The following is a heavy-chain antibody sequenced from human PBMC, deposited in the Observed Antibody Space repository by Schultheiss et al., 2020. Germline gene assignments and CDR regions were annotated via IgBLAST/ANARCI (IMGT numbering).Heavy chain of an antibody. V-gene: IGHV4-4*07. D-gene: IGHD2-15*01. J-gene: IGHJ5*02. CDR3: ARDTCSGGSCYLFDP. CDR1: DGSFSGYY. CDR2: IYTSGST. Sequence: SQTLSLTCAVYDGSFSGYYWSWIRQPAGKGLEWIGRIYTSGSTYYNPSLKSRVTISVDTSKNQFSLKLSSVTAADTAVYYCARDTCSGGSCYLFDPWGQGTLVTVSS.